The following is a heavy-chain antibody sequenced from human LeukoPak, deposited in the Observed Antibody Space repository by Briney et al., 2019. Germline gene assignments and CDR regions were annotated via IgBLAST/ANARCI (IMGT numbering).Heavy chain of an antibody. CDR2: IKQDGSER. J-gene: IGHJ4*02. V-gene: IGHV3-7*01. Sequence: PGGSLRLSCAASGFTFSSYWMSWVRQAPGKGLEWVANIKQDGSERYYADSVKGRFTISRDNSKNTLYLQMNSLRAEDTAVYYCARADGTYYDFWSGYFRYWGQGTLVTVSS. D-gene: IGHD3-3*01. CDR3: ARADGTYYDFWSGYFRY. CDR1: GFTFSSYW.